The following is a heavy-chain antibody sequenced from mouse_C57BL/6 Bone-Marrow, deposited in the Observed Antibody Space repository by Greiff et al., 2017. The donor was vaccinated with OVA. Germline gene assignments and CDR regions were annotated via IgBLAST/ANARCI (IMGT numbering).Heavy chain of an antibody. CDR1: GFNIKDDY. CDR3: TTWGYYGSSSWFAD. V-gene: IGHV14-4*01. J-gene: IGHJ3*01. Sequence: EVKLVESGAELVRPGASVKLSCTASGFNIKDDYMHWVKQRPEQGLEWIGWIDPENGDTEYASKFQGKATITADTSSNTAYLQLSSLTSEDTAVYYCTTWGYYGSSSWFADWGQGTLVTVSA. D-gene: IGHD1-1*01. CDR2: IDPENGDT.